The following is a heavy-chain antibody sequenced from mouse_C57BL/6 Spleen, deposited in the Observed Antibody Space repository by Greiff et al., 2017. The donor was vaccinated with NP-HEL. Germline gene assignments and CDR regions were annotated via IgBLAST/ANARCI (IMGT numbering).Heavy chain of an antibody. V-gene: IGHV1-26*01. CDR1: GYTFTDYY. J-gene: IGHJ1*03. Sequence: EVQLQQSGPELVKPGASVKISCKASGYTFTDYYMNWVKQSHGKSLEWIGDINPNNGGTSYNQKFKGKATLTVDKSSSTAYMELRSLTSEDSAVYYCAYYGSSYVGWYFDVWGTGTTVTVSS. CDR3: AYYGSSYVGWYFDV. D-gene: IGHD1-1*01. CDR2: INPNNGGT.